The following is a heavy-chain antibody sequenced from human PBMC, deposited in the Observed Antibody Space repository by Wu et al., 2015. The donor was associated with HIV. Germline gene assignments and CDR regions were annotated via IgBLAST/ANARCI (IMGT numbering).Heavy chain of an antibody. CDR2: IIPIFDRI. D-gene: IGHD5-12*01. V-gene: IGHV1-69*13. Sequence: QVQLVQSGAEVKKPGSSVKVSCKASGGTFSSRAISWVRQAPGQGLEWMGRIIPIFDRIHYKEKFQGRVLITADEATSTVYMELSSLSSDDTAVYYCVGPYTGYAYDTFDVWGQGDTGHRLF. CDR3: VGPYTGYAYDTFDV. CDR1: GGTFSSRA. J-gene: IGHJ3*01.